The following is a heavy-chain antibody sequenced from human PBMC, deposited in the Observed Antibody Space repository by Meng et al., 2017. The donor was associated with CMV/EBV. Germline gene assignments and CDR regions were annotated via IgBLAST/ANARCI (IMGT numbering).Heavy chain of an antibody. D-gene: IGHD5-18*01. CDR2: IYSGGRT. V-gene: IGHV3-53*01. J-gene: IGHJ6*02. CDR3: ARGVDTAPLGMDI. CDR1: GFTVSSNY. Sequence: GESLKISCAASGFTVSSNYVNWVRQAPGKGLEWVSVIYSGGRTYYADSVKGRFTITRDNSKNTVYLQMNNMRAEDTAVFYCARGVDTAPLGMDIWGQGTTVTVSS.